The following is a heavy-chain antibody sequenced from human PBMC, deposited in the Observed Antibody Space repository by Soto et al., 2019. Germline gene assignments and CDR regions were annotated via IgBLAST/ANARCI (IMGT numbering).Heavy chain of an antibody. V-gene: IGHV4-34*01. CDR1: GGFLSESY. D-gene: IGHD3-16*01. CDR3: VRIRYQLPSAVLWLDP. CDR2: INHVGGT. J-gene: IGHJ5*02. Sequence: SETLSLTCAVYGGFLSESYWTWIRQPPGKGLEWIGEINHVGGTNYNPSLKSRVTMSVDTSQNQFSLRLISVTAADTAMYFCVRIRYQLPSAVLWLDPWGQGTPVTVSS.